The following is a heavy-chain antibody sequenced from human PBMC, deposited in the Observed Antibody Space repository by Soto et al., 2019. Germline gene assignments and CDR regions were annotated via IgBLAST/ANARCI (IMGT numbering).Heavy chain of an antibody. Sequence: GGSLRLSCAASGFTFSSYAMSWVRQAPGKGLEWVSAISGSGGSTYYADSVKGRFTISRDNSKNTLYLQMNSLRAEDTAVYYCAESLVTAMGVYVDCDTVAEDEIYYWGQGTLVTVSS. V-gene: IGHV3-23*01. CDR3: AESLVTAMGVYVDCDTVAEDEIYY. D-gene: IGHD5-18*01. J-gene: IGHJ4*01. CDR2: ISGSGGST. CDR1: GFTFSSYA.